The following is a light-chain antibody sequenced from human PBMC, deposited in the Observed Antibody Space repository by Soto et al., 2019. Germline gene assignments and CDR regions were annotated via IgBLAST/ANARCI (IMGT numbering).Light chain of an antibody. CDR2: QNN. CDR1: SSNIGNNF. V-gene: IGLV1-51*02. Sequence: QSVLTQPPSVSAAPGQKVTISCSGGSSNIGNNFVSWYQQFPGTAPKHLIYQNNKRPSGIPDRFSGSKSGTSATLAITGLQTGDEADYYCGTWDSSLSAGVFGTGTKVTVL. CDR3: GTWDSSLSAGV. J-gene: IGLJ1*01.